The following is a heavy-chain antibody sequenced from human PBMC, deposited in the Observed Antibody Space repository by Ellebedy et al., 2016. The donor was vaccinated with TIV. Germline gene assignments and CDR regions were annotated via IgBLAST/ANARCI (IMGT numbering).Heavy chain of an antibody. CDR3: ARASGRGYSGYDYYYYGMDV. D-gene: IGHD5-12*01. J-gene: IGHJ6*02. Sequence: SVKVSXXASGGTFSSYAISWVRQAPGQGLEWMGGIIPIFGTANYAQKFQGRVTITADESTSTAYMELSSLRSEDTAVYYCARASGRGYSGYDYYYYGMDVWGQGTTVTVSS. V-gene: IGHV1-69*13. CDR2: IIPIFGTA. CDR1: GGTFSSYA.